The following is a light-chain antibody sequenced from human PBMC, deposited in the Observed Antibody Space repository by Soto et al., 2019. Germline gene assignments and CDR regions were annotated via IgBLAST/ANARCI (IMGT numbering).Light chain of an antibody. Sequence: DIQLTQSPSTLSASVGDRVTITCRASQSISSWLAWYQQKPGTAPKLLIYEASTLESGVPSRFTGIRSGTEFTLSVSSLQPDDFATYYCQHYNDSFPYTFGQETKLEIK. CDR3: QHYNDSFPYT. V-gene: IGKV1-5*03. CDR2: EAS. CDR1: QSISSW. J-gene: IGKJ2*01.